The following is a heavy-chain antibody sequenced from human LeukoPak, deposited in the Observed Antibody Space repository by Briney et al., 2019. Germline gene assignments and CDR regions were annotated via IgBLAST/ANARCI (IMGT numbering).Heavy chain of an antibody. J-gene: IGHJ4*02. V-gene: IGHV3-20*04. D-gene: IGHD5-18*01. Sequence: GGSLRLSCAASGFTFADYCMSWVRQAPGKGLEWVSVINWDGGSTGNADSVKGRFTISRDNAKNTIYLQMNSMRAEDTALDYCARRVRGYEFDYWGQGTLVTVSS. CDR2: INWDGGST. CDR1: GFTFADYC. CDR3: ARRVRGYEFDY.